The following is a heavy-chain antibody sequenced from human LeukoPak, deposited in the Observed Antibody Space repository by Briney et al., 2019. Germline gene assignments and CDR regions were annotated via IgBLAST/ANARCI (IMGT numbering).Heavy chain of an antibody. CDR3: ARGPRLGAQPGYCSSWYGYRFDP. V-gene: IGHV1-8*01. J-gene: IGHJ5*02. CDR2: MNPNSGNT. Sequence: GASVKVSCKASGYTFTSYDINWVRQATGQGLEWMGWMNPNSGNTGYAQKFQGRVTMTRNTSISTAYMELSSLRSEDTAVYYCARGPRLGAQPGYCSSWYGYRFDPWGQGTLVTVSS. CDR1: GYTFTSYD. D-gene: IGHD6-13*01.